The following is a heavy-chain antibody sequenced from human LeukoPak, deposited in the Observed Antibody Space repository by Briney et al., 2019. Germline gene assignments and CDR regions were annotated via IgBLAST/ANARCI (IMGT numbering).Heavy chain of an antibody. CDR3: ARESIAAAAEGY. CDR1: GYSFTSYL. CDR2: IDPRDSYT. V-gene: IGHV5-10-1*01. Sequence: GEYLKISCKGPGYSFTSYLISWVRQLPGKGLEWWGRIDPRDSYTNSNPSFQGHVTSSPSKSISTAYLQWSSLKASDTAMYYCARESIAAAAEGYSGQGTLVTVSS. J-gene: IGHJ4*02. D-gene: IGHD6-13*01.